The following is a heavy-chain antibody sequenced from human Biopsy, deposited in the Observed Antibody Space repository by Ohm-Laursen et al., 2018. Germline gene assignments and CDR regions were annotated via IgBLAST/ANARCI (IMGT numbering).Heavy chain of an antibody. CDR2: MYNTETT. V-gene: IGHV4-39*01. CDR3: ARHPTGFWFDP. Sequence: TLSLSCIVSGGSISSSTTYYWAWLRQPPGKGLEWIGSMYNTETTFYNPSLNSRVTISVDTSTNQFSLKVSSVTAADTALYFCARHPTGFWFDPWGHGTLVTVSS. CDR1: GGSISSSTTYY. J-gene: IGHJ5*02.